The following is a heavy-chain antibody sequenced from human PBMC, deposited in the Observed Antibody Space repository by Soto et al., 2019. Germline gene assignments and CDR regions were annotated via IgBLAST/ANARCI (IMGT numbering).Heavy chain of an antibody. CDR1: GFTFSSYG. Sequence: PWWSLRLSCSASGFTFSSYGMHWFRQAPGKGLEWVAVISYDGSNKYYADSVKGRFTISRDNSKNTLYLQMNSLRAEDTAVYYCAKEYCSSTSCYHGMDVWGQGTTVTVSS. CDR3: AKEYCSSTSCYHGMDV. J-gene: IGHJ6*02. D-gene: IGHD2-2*01. V-gene: IGHV3-30*18. CDR2: ISYDGSNK.